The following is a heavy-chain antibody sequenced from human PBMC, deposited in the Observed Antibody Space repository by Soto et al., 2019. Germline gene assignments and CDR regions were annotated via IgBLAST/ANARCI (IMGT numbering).Heavy chain of an antibody. CDR2: ISSSSSYI. CDR3: ARETVSTFGGVIVHDAFDI. CDR1: GFTFSSYS. Sequence: EVQLVESGGGLVKPGGSLRLSCAASGFTFSSYSMNWVRQAPGKGLEWVSSISSSSSYIYYADSVKGRFTISRDNAKNSLYLQMNSLRSEDTAVYYCARETVSTFGGVIVHDAFDIWGQGTMVTVSS. D-gene: IGHD3-16*02. J-gene: IGHJ3*02. V-gene: IGHV3-21*01.